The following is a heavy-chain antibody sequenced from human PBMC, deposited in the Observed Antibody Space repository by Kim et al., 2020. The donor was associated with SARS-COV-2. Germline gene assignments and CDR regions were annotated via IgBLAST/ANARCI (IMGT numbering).Heavy chain of an antibody. Sequence: GGSLRLSCAASGFTFSSYSMNWVRQAPGKGLEWVSSISSSSSYIYYADSVKGRFTISRDNAKNSLYLQMNSLRAEDTAVYYCARGDCSSTSCYLGYYYYYGMGVWGQGTTVTVSS. V-gene: IGHV3-21*01. D-gene: IGHD2-2*01. CDR1: GFTFSSYS. J-gene: IGHJ6*02. CDR2: ISSSSSYI. CDR3: ARGDCSSTSCYLGYYYYYGMGV.